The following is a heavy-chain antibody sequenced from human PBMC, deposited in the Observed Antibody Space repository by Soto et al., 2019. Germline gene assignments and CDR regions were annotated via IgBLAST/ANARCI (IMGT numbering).Heavy chain of an antibody. V-gene: IGHV3-23*01. Sequence: PGGSLRLSCAASGFTFSSYAMSWVRQAPGKGLEWVSDINPSGGSTYYADSVKGRFTISRDNSKNTLNLQMSSLRAEDTAVYYCAKDRVRMDVWGQGSTVTVSS. CDR3: AKDRVRMDV. CDR2: INPSGGST. J-gene: IGHJ6*02. CDR1: GFTFSSYA.